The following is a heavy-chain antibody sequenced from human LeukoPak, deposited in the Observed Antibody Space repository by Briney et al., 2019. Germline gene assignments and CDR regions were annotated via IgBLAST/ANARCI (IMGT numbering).Heavy chain of an antibody. Sequence: SETLSLTCTVSGGSISSSRYYGGWIRQPPGKGLEWIGSLYYSGNTYYNPSLKSRVTISVDTSKNQFSLKLSSVTAADTAVYYCARDSDCSSTSCYYYYMDVWGKGTTVTISS. CDR2: LYYSGNT. CDR1: GGSISSSRYY. D-gene: IGHD2-2*01. J-gene: IGHJ6*03. CDR3: ARDSDCSSTSCYYYYMDV. V-gene: IGHV4-39*02.